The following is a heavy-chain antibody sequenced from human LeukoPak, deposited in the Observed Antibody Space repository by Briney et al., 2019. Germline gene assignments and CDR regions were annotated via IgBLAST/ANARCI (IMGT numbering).Heavy chain of an antibody. CDR2: IYYSGST. D-gene: IGHD6-19*01. V-gene: IGHV4-59*01. CDR3: ARGGAVAGTSPFDY. CDR1: GGSISSYY. Sequence: PSETLSLTCTVSGGSISSYYWSWIRQPPEKGLEWIGYIYYSGSTNYNPSLKSRVTISVDTSKNQFSLKLSSVTAADTAVYYCARGGAVAGTSPFDYWGQGTLVTVSS. J-gene: IGHJ4*02.